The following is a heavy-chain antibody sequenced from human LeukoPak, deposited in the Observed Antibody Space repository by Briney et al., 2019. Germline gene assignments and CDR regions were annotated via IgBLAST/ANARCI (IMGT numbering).Heavy chain of an antibody. D-gene: IGHD6-13*01. CDR3: ASCSNSSWPYYFDY. J-gene: IGHJ4*02. Sequence: PGGSLRLSCAASGFTFSSYAMSWVRQAPGKGLEWVSTISSSDGSTYYADSVKGRFTISRDNSKNMLYLQMNSLRAEDTAVYYCASCSNSSWPYYFDYWGQGTLVTVPS. CDR2: ISSSDGST. CDR1: GFTFSSYA. V-gene: IGHV3-23*01.